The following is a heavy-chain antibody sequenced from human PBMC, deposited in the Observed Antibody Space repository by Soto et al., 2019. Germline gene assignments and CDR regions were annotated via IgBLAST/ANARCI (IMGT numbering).Heavy chain of an antibody. J-gene: IGHJ5*02. CDR1: GYTFTSYA. Sequence: ASVKVSCKASGYTFTSYAMHWVRQAPGQRLEWMGWINAGNGITKYSQKFQGRVTITRDTSASTAYMELSSLRSEDTAVYYCARELVSIVVVPAAIGAGPWGQGTLVTVSS. V-gene: IGHV1-3*01. D-gene: IGHD2-2*02. CDR2: INAGNGIT. CDR3: ARELVSIVVVPAAIGAGP.